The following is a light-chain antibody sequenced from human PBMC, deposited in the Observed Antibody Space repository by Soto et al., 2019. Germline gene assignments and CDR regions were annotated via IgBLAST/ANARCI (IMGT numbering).Light chain of an antibody. CDR1: QGISSY. CDR2: DAS. V-gene: IGKV1-9*01. J-gene: IGKJ4*01. Sequence: DIQLTQSPSFLSASVGDRVTITCRASQGISSYLAWYQQKPGKAPKLLIYDASTLQSGVPSRFSGSGSGTEFTLTISCLQPEDFATYYCQQLNSCLLTFGGGTKVEIK. CDR3: QQLNSCLLT.